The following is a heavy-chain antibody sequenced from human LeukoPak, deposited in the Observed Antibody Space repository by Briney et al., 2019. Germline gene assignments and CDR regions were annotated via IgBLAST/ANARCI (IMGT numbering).Heavy chain of an antibody. D-gene: IGHD6-13*01. CDR1: DGSFSGYY. V-gene: IGHV4-34*01. CDR2: VNHSGST. Sequence: SETLSLTCAVYDGSFSGYYWSWIRQPPGKGLEWMGEVNHSGSTNYNPPLKTRVTVSLDTPMNQFSLTLSSVAAAVTAVYYCARGPGITAAGNFDYWGQGTLVTVSS. CDR3: ARGPGITAAGNFDY. J-gene: IGHJ4*02.